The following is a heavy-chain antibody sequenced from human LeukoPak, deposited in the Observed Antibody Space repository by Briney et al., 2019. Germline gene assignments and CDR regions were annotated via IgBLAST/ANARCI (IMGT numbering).Heavy chain of an antibody. V-gene: IGHV3-30*18. J-gene: IGHJ4*02. D-gene: IGHD2-2*01. CDR3: AKGIVSTSAGGFDY. CDR1: GFTFSYFG. CDR2: ISYDGSNK. Sequence: GGSLTLSCAASGFTFSYFGMHWVRQAPGKGLEWVAVISYDGSNKYYADSVKGRFTISRDNSKNTLYLQMNSLRTEDTAVYYCAKGIVSTSAGGFDYWGQGTLVTVSS.